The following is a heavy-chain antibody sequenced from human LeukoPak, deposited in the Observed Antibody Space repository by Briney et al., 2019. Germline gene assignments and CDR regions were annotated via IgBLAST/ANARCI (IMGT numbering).Heavy chain of an antibody. CDR2: INHSGST. Sequence: RTSETLSLTCAVYGGSFSGYYWSWIRQPPGKGLEWIGEINHSGSTNYNPSLKSRVTISVDTSKNQFSLKLSSVTAADTAVYYCARHANNGDYVPRSLDYWGQGTLVTVSS. CDR1: GGSFSGYY. D-gene: IGHD4-17*01. V-gene: IGHV4-34*01. CDR3: ARHANNGDYVPRSLDY. J-gene: IGHJ4*02.